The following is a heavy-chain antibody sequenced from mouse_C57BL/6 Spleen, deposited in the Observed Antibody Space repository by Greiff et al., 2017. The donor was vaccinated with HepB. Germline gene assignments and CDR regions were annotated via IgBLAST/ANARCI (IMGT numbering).Heavy chain of an antibody. Sequence: EVQLRQSGPELVKPGASVKISCKASGYTFTDYYMNWVKQSHGKSLEWIGDINPNNGGTSYNQKFKGKATLTVDKSSSTAYMELRSLTSEDSAVYYCARLGTLAYWGQGTLVTVSA. D-gene: IGHD2-14*01. CDR3: ARLGTLAY. J-gene: IGHJ3*01. V-gene: IGHV1-26*01. CDR1: GYTFTDYY. CDR2: INPNNGGT.